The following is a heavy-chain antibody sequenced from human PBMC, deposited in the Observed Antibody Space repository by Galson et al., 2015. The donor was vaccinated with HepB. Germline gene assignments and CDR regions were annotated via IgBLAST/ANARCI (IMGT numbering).Heavy chain of an antibody. J-gene: IGHJ6*02. D-gene: IGHD2-15*01. CDR2: ISPTSSYI. CDR3: AREGLVGAEGYYRGMDV. V-gene: IGHV3-21*01. Sequence: SLRLSCAASGFSFSNYGIHWVRQAPGKGLEWVSIISPTSSYIYYGASVKGRFTISRDNAKNSLYLQMNSVRADDTAVYYCAREGLVGAEGYYRGMDVWGQGTTVTVSS. CDR1: GFSFSNYG.